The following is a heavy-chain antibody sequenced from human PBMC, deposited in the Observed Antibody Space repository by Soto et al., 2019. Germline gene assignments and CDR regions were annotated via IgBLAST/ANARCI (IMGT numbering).Heavy chain of an antibody. D-gene: IGHD3-10*01. Sequence: QVQLVESGGGVVQPGRSLRLSCAASGFTFSSYGMHWVRQAPGKGLEWVAVIWYDGSNKYYADSVKGRFTISRDNSKNTLYLQMNSLRAEDTAVYYCARPYYYGSGSYEYYYYGMDVWGQGTTVTVSS. J-gene: IGHJ6*02. CDR2: IWYDGSNK. CDR3: ARPYYYGSGSYEYYYYGMDV. CDR1: GFTFSSYG. V-gene: IGHV3-33*01.